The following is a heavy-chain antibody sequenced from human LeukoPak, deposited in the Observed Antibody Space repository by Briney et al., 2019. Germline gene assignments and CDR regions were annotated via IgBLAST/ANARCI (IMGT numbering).Heavy chain of an antibody. CDR1: GGSISSSSDY. J-gene: IGHJ4*02. CDR3: ARLPYSSAWGFDY. Sequence: PSETLSLTCTVSGGSISSSSDYWGWIRQPTGKGLEWIGTIYYSGNTYYNPSLKSRVTISVDTSKNQFSLKVSSVTAADTAVYYCARLPYSSAWGFDYWGQGTLVTVSS. D-gene: IGHD6-19*01. V-gene: IGHV4-39*01. CDR2: IYYSGNT.